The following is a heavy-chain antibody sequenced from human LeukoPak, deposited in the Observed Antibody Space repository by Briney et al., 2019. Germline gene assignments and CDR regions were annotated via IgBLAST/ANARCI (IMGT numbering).Heavy chain of an antibody. Sequence: SETLSLTCTVSGGSISNYYWSWVRQPPGKELEWIGYIYYIGSTNYNPSLKSRVTMSVDTSKNQFSLKVHSATAADTAVYYCARALGPYGSGSSYYFDYWGQGTLLTVSS. J-gene: IGHJ4*02. V-gene: IGHV4-59*01. CDR3: ARALGPYGSGSSYYFDY. D-gene: IGHD3-10*01. CDR1: GGSISNYY. CDR2: IYYIGST.